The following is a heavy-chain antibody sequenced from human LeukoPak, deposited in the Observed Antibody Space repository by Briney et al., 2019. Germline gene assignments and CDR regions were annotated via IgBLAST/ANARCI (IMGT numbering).Heavy chain of an antibody. CDR2: INPNSGGT. CDR1: GYTFTGYY. CDR3: ARDKPLAECGSKPDSAGY. V-gene: IGHV1-2*02. D-gene: IGHD1-14*01. J-gene: IGHJ4*02. Sequence: GASVKVSCNASGYTFTGYYMHWVRQAPGQGLERMGWINPNSGGTNYAQKFQGRVTMTRDTSISTDYMELSRLRSDATAVYYCARDKPLAECGSKPDSAGYWGQGTLVTVSS.